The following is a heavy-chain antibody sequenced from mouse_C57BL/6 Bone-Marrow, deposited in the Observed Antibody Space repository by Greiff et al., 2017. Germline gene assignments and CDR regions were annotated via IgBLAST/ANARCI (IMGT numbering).Heavy chain of an antibody. V-gene: IGHV2-5*01. J-gene: IGHJ4*01. D-gene: IGHD2-5*01. CDR1: GFSLTSYG. CDR2: IWRGGST. CDR3: AKPIYYSKGAMDY. Sequence: VQLKESGPGLVQPSQSLSITCTVSGFSLTSYGVHWVRQSPGKGLEWLGVIWRGGSTDYNAAFMSRLSITKDNSKSQVFFKMNSLQADDTAIYYCAKPIYYSKGAMDYWGQGTSVTVSS.